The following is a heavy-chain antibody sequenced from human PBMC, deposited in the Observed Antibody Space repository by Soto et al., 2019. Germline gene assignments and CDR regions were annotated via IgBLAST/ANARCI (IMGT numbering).Heavy chain of an antibody. V-gene: IGHV1-69*12. D-gene: IGHD3-3*01. Sequence: QVQLVQSGAEVKKPGSSVKVSCKASGGTFSSYTFSWVRQAPGQGLEWMGGIIPISGSANYVQRFQGRVTXXAXXSTSTVYMEVGSLRSEHTAVYSCARVRRFLEWLHSWGQGTLVTVSS. CDR2: IIPISGSA. J-gene: IGHJ4*02. CDR1: GGTFSSYT. CDR3: ARVRRFLEWLHS.